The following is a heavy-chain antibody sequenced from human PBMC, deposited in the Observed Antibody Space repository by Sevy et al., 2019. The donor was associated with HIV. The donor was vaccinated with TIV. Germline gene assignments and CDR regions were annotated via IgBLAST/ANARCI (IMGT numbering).Heavy chain of an antibody. J-gene: IGHJ4*02. D-gene: IGHD5-12*01. CDR2: INWNGGST. CDR1: GFTFDDYG. CDR3: AREWWKASSGYELYYFDY. Sequence: GESLKISCAASGFTFDDYGMSWVRQAPGKGLEWVSGINWNGGSTGYAASVQGRFTISRDNAKNSLYLQMNSLRAEDTALYYCAREWWKASSGYELYYFDYWGQGTLVTVSS. V-gene: IGHV3-20*04.